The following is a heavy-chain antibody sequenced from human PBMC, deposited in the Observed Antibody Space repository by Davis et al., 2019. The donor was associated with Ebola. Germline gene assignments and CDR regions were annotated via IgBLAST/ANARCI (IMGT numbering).Heavy chain of an antibody. Sequence: AASVKVSCKADGGTFSSHGISWVRQAPGQGLEWMGGIIPIFGTANYAQKFQGRLTIIADESTSTAYLELTRLTSEDTAVYYCARDLLRDWTDVWGLGTLVTVSS. CDR2: IIPIFGTA. J-gene: IGHJ5*02. V-gene: IGHV1-69*13. CDR3: ARDLLRDWTDV. CDR1: GGTFSSHG.